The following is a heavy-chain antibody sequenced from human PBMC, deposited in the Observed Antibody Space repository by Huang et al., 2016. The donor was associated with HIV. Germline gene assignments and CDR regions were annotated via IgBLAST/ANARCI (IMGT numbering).Heavy chain of an antibody. V-gene: IGHV1-2*02. Sequence: QVQLVQSGAAVKKPGASMKVSCRASGYTFTDHYLHWGRQAPGQGPEGMGGTNPNRGGRNYAQRFQGRITMTRDTSINTVYMELRSLRSDDTAVYYCARDPGGSGYFWYLDLWGRGTPVIVSS. CDR2: TNPNRGGR. D-gene: IGHD3-22*01. CDR1: GYTFTDHY. J-gene: IGHJ2*01. CDR3: ARDPGGSGYFWYLDL.